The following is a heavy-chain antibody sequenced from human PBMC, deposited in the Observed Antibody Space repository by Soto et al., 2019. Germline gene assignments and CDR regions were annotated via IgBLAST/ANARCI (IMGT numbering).Heavy chain of an antibody. CDR2: IYYSGST. D-gene: IGHD6-19*01. CDR3: ATLAVAGTTDAFDI. J-gene: IGHJ3*02. Sequence: QLQLQESGPGLVKPSETLSLTCTVSGGSISSSSYYWGWIRQPPGKGLEWIGSIYYSGSTYYNPSLKSRVTISVDTSKNQFSLKLGSVTAADTAVYYCATLAVAGTTDAFDIWGQGTMVTVSS. V-gene: IGHV4-39*01. CDR1: GGSISSSSYY.